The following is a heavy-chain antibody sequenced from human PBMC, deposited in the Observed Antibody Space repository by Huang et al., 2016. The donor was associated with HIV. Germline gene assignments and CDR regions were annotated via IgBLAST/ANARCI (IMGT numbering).Heavy chain of an antibody. CDR2: ISAYNGVT. D-gene: IGHD2-2*01. J-gene: IGHJ3*02. V-gene: IGHV1-18*01. CDR1: GYTFTSYG. Sequence: QVQLVQSGVEVKKPGASVKVSCKASGYTFTSYGISWVRQAPGKGLEWMGWISAYNGVTNYAQNVQGRVTMTTDTSTSTAYMELRSLRSDDTAVYYCARDSPLLGVVIVVVPTAPNAFDIWGQGTMVTVSS. CDR3: ARDSPLLGVVIVVVPTAPNAFDI.